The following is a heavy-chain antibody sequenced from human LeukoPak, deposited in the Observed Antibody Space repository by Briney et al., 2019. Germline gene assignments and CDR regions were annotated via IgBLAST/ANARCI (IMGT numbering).Heavy chain of an antibody. J-gene: IGHJ4*02. Sequence: GGSLRLSCAASGFTFSSYAMSWVRQAPGKGLEWVSIMSGSGGGTYYADSVRGRFTISRDNSKSTLSLQMNSLRAEDTAIYYCATYRQVLLPFESWGQGTLVTVSS. CDR2: MSGSGGGT. CDR3: ATYRQVLLPFES. D-gene: IGHD2-8*02. CDR1: GFTFSSYA. V-gene: IGHV3-23*01.